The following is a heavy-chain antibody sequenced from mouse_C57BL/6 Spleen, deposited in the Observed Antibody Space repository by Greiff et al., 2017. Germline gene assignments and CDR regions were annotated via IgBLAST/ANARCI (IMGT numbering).Heavy chain of an antibody. J-gene: IGHJ4*01. CDR1: GFTFSSYG. CDR2: ISSGGSYT. D-gene: IGHD2-5*01. CDR3: ARHAYYSNYDYYAMDY. Sequence: VQLKESGGDLVKPGGSLKLSCAASGFTFSSYGMSWVRQTPDKRLEWVATISSGGSYTYYPDSVKGRFTISRDNAKNTLYLQMSSLKSEDTAMYYCARHAYYSNYDYYAMDYWGQGTSVTVSS. V-gene: IGHV5-6*01.